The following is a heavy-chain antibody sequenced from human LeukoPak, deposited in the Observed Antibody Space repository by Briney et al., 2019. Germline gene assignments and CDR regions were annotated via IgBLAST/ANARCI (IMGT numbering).Heavy chain of an antibody. CDR2: ISGSGDST. V-gene: IGHV3-23*01. J-gene: IGHJ1*01. Sequence: PGGSLRLSCVASGFTLRSYVMNWVRQTPGKGLEWVSSISGSGDSTFYADSVKGRFSISRDNSKNTLYLQMNSLRAEDTAVYYCAKDRENSSGWPEYFQHWGQGTLVTVSS. CDR1: GFTLRSYV. CDR3: AKDRENSSGWPEYFQH. D-gene: IGHD6-19*01.